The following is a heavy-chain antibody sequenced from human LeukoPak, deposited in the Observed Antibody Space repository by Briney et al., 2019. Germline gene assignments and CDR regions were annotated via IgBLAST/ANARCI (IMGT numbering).Heavy chain of an antibody. CDR2: VRSEADGGTT. Sequence: GGSLRLSCAASGLTFSNTWMKWVRQAPGRGLEWVGRVRSEADGGTTDYAAPVKGRFTISRDDSKNTLYLQMNSLKTEDTAVYYCATDFRVGGSGSLDYWGQGTLVTVSS. J-gene: IGHJ4*02. D-gene: IGHD3-10*01. CDR1: GLTFSNTW. V-gene: IGHV3-15*01. CDR3: ATDFRVGGSGSLDY.